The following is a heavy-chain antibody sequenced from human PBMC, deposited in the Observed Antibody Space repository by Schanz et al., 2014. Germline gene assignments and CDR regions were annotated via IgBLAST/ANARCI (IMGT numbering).Heavy chain of an antibody. CDR2: LTGSGGGT. CDR1: GITLSGYG. CDR3: AKELYSGSHYGWFDP. Sequence: VQLVESGGGVVQPGRSLRLSCAASGITLSGYGLHWVRQAPGKGPEWVSSLTGSGGGTYYADSVKGRFTISRDNSKNTLYLQMNSLRADDTAVYYCAKELYSGSHYGWFDPWGQGTLVTVSS. J-gene: IGHJ5*02. V-gene: IGHV3-23*04. D-gene: IGHD1-26*01.